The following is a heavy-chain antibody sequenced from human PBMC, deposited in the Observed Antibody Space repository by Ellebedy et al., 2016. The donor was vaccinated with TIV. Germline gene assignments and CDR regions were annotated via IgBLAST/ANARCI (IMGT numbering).Heavy chain of an antibody. J-gene: IGHJ4*02. CDR2: TSHDGNNK. V-gene: IGHV3-30*03. Sequence: PGGSLRLSCAASGFIFTNYGMHWVRQAPGTGLEWVAATSHDGNNKYYADSVKGRFTISRDNSKNTLYLQMNSLRAEDTAVYYCARHIGERGQSGYGPPYWGQGTLVTVSS. CDR1: GFIFTNYG. D-gene: IGHD5-12*01. CDR3: ARHIGERGQSGYGPPY.